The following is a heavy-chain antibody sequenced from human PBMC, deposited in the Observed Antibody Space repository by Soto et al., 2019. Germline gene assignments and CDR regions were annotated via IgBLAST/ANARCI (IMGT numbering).Heavy chain of an antibody. CDR1: GFSLTTSGVG. CDR2: IYWDDDK. Sequence: QITLKESGPTLVRPTQTLTLTCTFSGFSLTTSGVGVGWIRQPPGKALEWLAVIYWDDDKRYSSSLKSRLTITQDPSKHPVVITMTNMDPVDTATYYCAHHPSSGLGSYSFDYWGQGTLVTVSS. J-gene: IGHJ4*02. CDR3: AHHPSSGLGSYSFDY. V-gene: IGHV2-5*02. D-gene: IGHD3-10*01.